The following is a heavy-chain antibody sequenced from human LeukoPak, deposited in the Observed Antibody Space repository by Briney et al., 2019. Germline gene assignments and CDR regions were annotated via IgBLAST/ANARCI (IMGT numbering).Heavy chain of an antibody. CDR1: GGSFSDYY. Sequence: PESLSLTCAVYGGSFSDYYLTWVRQPPGKGLEWIGEINHGGSHNNNPSFMRRASISFDTSKNQFSLMLTSVTAADTAVIYCRGRRTAMFGVVKGSIDYWGQGTLVTASS. J-gene: IGHJ4*02. CDR2: INHGGSH. D-gene: IGHD3-3*01. CDR3: RGRRTAMFGVVKGSIDY. V-gene: IGHV4-34*04.